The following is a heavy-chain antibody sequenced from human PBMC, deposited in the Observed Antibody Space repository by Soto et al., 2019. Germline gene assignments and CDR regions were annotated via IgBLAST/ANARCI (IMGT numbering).Heavy chain of an antibody. CDR3: ARVPRGGWYFDY. Sequence: SETLSLTCTVSGDSISSSNYYWAWIRQPPGKGLEWIGSFYYTGATYYNPSLKSRVTISGDTSKNQFSLKLSSVTAAVTAVYYCARVPRGGWYFDYWGQGTLVTVSS. D-gene: IGHD6-19*01. CDR1: GDSISSSNYY. V-gene: IGHV4-39*07. CDR2: FYYTGAT. J-gene: IGHJ4*02.